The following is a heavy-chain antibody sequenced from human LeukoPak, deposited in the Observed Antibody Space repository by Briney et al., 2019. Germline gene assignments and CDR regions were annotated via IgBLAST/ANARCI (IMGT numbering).Heavy chain of an antibody. J-gene: IGHJ4*02. CDR3: ARGEGSTL. CDR2: ISSRSSFI. D-gene: IGHD2-2*01. V-gene: IGHV3-21*01. Sequence: LGGSLRLSCAASGLTFSSYSFNWLRQAPGKGLEWVSSISSRSSFIYYADAVKGRFTISRDNAKNSLYLQMNSLRVEDTAVYFCARGEGSTLWGQGTLVTVSS. CDR1: GLTFSSYS.